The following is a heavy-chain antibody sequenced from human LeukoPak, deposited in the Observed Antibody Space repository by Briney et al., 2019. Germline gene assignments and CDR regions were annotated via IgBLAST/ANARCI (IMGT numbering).Heavy chain of an antibody. Sequence: ASVKVSCKASGYTFTSYYMHWVRQAPGQGLEWMGIINPSGGSTSYAQKFQGRVTMTRDTSTSTVHMELSSLRSEDTAVYYCARDWDYDSSGYYSTDYWGQGTLVTVSS. J-gene: IGHJ4*02. CDR2: INPSGGST. D-gene: IGHD3-22*01. CDR3: ARDWDYDSSGYYSTDY. V-gene: IGHV1-46*01. CDR1: GYTFTSYY.